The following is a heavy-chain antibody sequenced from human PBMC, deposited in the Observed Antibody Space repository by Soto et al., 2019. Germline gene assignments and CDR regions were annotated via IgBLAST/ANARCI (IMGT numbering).Heavy chain of an antibody. CDR2: ISNDGNRK. CDR3: AKDRRQLSALDM. J-gene: IGHJ3*02. D-gene: IGHD6-6*01. V-gene: IGHV3-30*18. CDR1: GFSFSSYG. Sequence: GGSLRLSCAASGFSFSSYGMRWVRQAPGRGLEWVTVISNDGNRKYYGESVKGRFSVSRDNDKDTLYLQMSGLRPEDTGVYYCAKDRRQLSALDMWGQGTTVTVSS.